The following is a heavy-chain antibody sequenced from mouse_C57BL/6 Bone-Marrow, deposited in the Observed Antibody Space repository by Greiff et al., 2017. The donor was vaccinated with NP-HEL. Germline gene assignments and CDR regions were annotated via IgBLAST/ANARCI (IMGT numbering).Heavy chain of an antibody. D-gene: IGHD2-4*01. CDR2: ISGGGGNT. CDR1: GFTFSSYT. Sequence: EVQVVESGGGLVKPGGSLKLSCAASGFTFSSYTMSWVRQTPEKRLEWVATISGGGGNTYYPDSVKGRFTISRDNAKNTLYLQMSSLRSEDTALYYCARHDYDYDGGFAYWGQGTLVTVSA. V-gene: IGHV5-9*01. CDR3: ARHDYDYDGGFAY. J-gene: IGHJ3*01.